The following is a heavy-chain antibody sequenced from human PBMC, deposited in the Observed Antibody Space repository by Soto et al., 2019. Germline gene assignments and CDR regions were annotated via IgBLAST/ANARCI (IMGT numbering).Heavy chain of an antibody. CDR2: IIPMFGTA. J-gene: IGHJ4*02. V-gene: IGHV1-69*01. Sequence: QVRLVQSGAEVRKPGASVKVSCKASGGTFSRHAISWVRQAPGQGLEWMGGIIPMFGTANHAQKFQGRVTITADESTSTAYMELSSLRSEDTAIYYCARGWGYDSSDYYYAYWGQGTVVIVSS. CDR1: GGTFSRHA. D-gene: IGHD3-22*01. CDR3: ARGWGYDSSDYYYAY.